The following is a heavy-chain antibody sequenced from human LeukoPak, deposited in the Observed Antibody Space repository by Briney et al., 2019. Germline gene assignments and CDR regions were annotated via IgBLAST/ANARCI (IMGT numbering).Heavy chain of an antibody. V-gene: IGHV1-18*01. CDR3: ARETIAVAGTYYYYGMDV. J-gene: IGHJ6*02. CDR1: GYTFTSYG. D-gene: IGHD6-19*01. CDR2: ISAYNGNT. Sequence: ASVEVSCKASGYTFTSYGISWVRQAPGQGLEWMGWISAYNGNTNYAQKLQGRVTMTTDTSTSTAYMELRSLRSDDTAVYYCARETIAVAGTYYYYGMDVWGQGTTVTVSS.